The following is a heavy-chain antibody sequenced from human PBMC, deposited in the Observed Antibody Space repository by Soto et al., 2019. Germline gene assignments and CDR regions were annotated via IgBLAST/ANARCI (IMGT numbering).Heavy chain of an antibody. V-gene: IGHV4-59*01. J-gene: IGHJ4*02. CDR1: GGSISSSS. CDR3: ARARFCTSTSCYHYFDF. D-gene: IGHD2-2*01. Sequence: PSETLSLTCTVSGGSISSSSWSWIRQPPGRGLEWIGYIYNNGRTDYNPSLKSRVTISVDTSKNHFSLKLSSATPADTAAYYCARARFCTSTSCYHYFDFWGQGTLVTVSS. CDR2: IYNNGRT.